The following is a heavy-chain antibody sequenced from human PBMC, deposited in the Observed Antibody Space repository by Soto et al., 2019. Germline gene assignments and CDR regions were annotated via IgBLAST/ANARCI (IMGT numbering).Heavy chain of an antibody. J-gene: IGHJ5*02. V-gene: IGHV3-23*01. Sequence: EVQLLESGGGLVQPGGSLRLSCEASGFTFSSYAMSWVRQAPGKGLEWVSAISGSGGSTYYADSVKGRFTISRDNSKNTLYLQMNSLRAEDTAVYYCAKTITMIVVVITTPLFDPWGQGTLVTVSS. CDR1: GFTFSSYA. D-gene: IGHD3-22*01. CDR2: ISGSGGST. CDR3: AKTITMIVVVITTPLFDP.